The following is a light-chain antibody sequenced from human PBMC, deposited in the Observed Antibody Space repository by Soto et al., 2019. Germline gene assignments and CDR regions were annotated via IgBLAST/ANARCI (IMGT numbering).Light chain of an antibody. J-gene: IGKJ2*01. Sequence: EIVLTQSPATLSLSPGERATLSCRASQSVNNDLAWYQQKPGQAPRLLIHGASTRATGIPARFSGSGSGTEFTLTISSLQSEDFAVYHCQQYNKWPLLFGQGTKVDIK. CDR1: QSVNND. V-gene: IGKV3-15*01. CDR2: GAS. CDR3: QQYNKWPLL.